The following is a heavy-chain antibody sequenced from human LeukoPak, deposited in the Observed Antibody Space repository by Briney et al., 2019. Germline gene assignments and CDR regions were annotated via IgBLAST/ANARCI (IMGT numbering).Heavy chain of an antibody. J-gene: IGHJ6*04. CDR3: ARTGGSGSLVYYYYGMDV. D-gene: IGHD3-10*01. Sequence: GGSLRLSCAASGFTFSSYWMSWVRQAPGKGLEWVANIKQDGSEKYYVDSVKGRFTISRDNAKNSLYLQMNSLRAEDTAVYYCARTGGSGSLVYYYYGMDVWGKGTTVTVSS. V-gene: IGHV3-7*03. CDR1: GFTFSSYW. CDR2: IKQDGSEK.